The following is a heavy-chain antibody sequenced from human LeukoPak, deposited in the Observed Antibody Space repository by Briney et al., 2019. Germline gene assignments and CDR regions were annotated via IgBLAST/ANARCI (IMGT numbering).Heavy chain of an antibody. CDR1: GFMFADYA. CDR2: IRSKGYGGTT. Sequence: GGSLRLSCTGSGFMFADYALSWVRQAPGGGLEWVSFIRSKGYGGTTENAASVEGRFTISRDDSKNVAYLQMNSLKTEDTAIYYYTSGDLVTGYPGDYFDNWGQGVLVTVSS. D-gene: IGHD3-9*01. J-gene: IGHJ4*02. V-gene: IGHV3-49*04. CDR3: TSGDLVTGYPGDYFDN.